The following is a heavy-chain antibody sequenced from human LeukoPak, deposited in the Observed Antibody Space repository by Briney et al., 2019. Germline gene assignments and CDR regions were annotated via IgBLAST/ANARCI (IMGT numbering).Heavy chain of an antibody. D-gene: IGHD3-3*01. CDR1: GYTFTSYG. V-gene: IGHV1-18*01. Sequence: ASVKVSCKASGYTFTSYGISWVRQAPGQGLEWMGWISAYNGNTNYAQKLQGRVTMTTDTSTSTAYMELRSLRSDDTAVYYCARSGSLTYYDFWSGYPGQYYYYMDVWGKGTTVTVSS. J-gene: IGHJ6*03. CDR2: ISAYNGNT. CDR3: ARSGSLTYYDFWSGYPGQYYYYMDV.